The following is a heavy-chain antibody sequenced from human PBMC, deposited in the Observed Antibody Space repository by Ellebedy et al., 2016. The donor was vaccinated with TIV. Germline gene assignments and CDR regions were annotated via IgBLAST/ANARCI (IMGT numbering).Heavy chain of an antibody. D-gene: IGHD4-17*01. Sequence: GESLKISXAASGFTFSSYAMSWVRQAPGKGLEWVSAISGSGGSTYYADSVKGRFTISRDNSKNTLYLQMNSLRAEDTAVYYCARIPIYYGDYVSSPGRHHGPAFAMDDYWGQGTLVTVSS. CDR3: ARIPIYYGDYVSSPGRHHGPAFAMDDY. V-gene: IGHV3-23*01. CDR1: GFTFSSYA. J-gene: IGHJ4*02. CDR2: ISGSGGST.